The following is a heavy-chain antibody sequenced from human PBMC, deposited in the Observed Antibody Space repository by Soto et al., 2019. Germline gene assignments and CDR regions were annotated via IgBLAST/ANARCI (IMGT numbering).Heavy chain of an antibody. Sequence: EVPLVESGGGLVQPGGSLRLSCAASGFTFSTYSMNWVRQAPGKGLEWVSYISSSSNTIYYADSVKGRFTISRDNVKNSLYLQMSSLRAEDTAVYYCASSTPVRYSDYWGQGTLVTVSS. V-gene: IGHV3-48*01. CDR2: ISSSSNTI. J-gene: IGHJ4*02. D-gene: IGHD3-9*01. CDR1: GFTFSTYS. CDR3: ASSTPVRYSDY.